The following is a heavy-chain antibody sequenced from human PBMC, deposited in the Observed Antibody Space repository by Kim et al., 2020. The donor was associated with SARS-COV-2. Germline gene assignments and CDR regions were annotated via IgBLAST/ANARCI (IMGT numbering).Heavy chain of an antibody. CDR2: IYYSGST. Sequence: SETLSLTCTVSGGSVNSDNYCWSWIRQPPGKGLEWIGYIYYSGSTKYHPSLKSRVTMSVDTSNNQFSLKLTSVSAADTAVYYCARESYLVVPMVGPWGQGTLVTVSS. D-gene: IGHD3-10*02. J-gene: IGHJ5*02. CDR3: ARESYLVVPMVGP. V-gene: IGHV4-61*01. CDR1: GGSVNSDNYC.